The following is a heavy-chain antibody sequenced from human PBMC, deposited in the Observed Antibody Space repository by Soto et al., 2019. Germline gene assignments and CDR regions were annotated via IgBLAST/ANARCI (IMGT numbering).Heavy chain of an antibody. CDR2: INPNSGGT. D-gene: IGHD6-19*01. Sequence: QVQLVQSGAEVKETGASVKVSCKASGYTFTDYYMHWVRQAPGQGLEWMGWINPNSGGTKSAQQFQGRVTMTRDTSISTGYMELSRPKFDDAAVYYCARGKEISDYWNFDLWGRGTLVTVSS. J-gene: IGHJ2*01. CDR3: ARGKEISDYWNFDL. V-gene: IGHV1-2*02. CDR1: GYTFTDYY.